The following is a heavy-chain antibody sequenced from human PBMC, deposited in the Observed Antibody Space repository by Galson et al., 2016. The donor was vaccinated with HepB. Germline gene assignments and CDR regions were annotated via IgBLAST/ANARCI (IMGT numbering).Heavy chain of an antibody. CDR2: VSSSGSYT. J-gene: IGHJ4*02. CDR3: ARTQQLLRTFDI. CDR1: GFTFTDYY. D-gene: IGHD6-13*01. V-gene: IGHV3-11*06. Sequence: SLRLSCAASGFTFTDYYMSWIRQTPGRGLEWIAYVSSSGSYTDLGDSVKGRFTISRDNAKNTVSLQMNSLRVEDTAKYSCARTQQLLRTFDIWGLGTLVTVSS.